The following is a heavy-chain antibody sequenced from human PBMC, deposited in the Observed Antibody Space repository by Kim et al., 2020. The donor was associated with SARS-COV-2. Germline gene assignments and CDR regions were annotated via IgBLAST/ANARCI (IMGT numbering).Heavy chain of an antibody. D-gene: IGHD3-10*01. CDR3: AKITPRGYYGMDV. Sequence: GGSLRLSCAASGFTFDDYTMHWVRQAPGKGLEWVSLISWDGGSTYYADSVKGRFTISRDNSKNSLYLQMNSLRTEDTALYYCAKITPRGYYGMDVWGQGTTVTVSS. J-gene: IGHJ6*02. CDR2: ISWDGGST. V-gene: IGHV3-43*01. CDR1: GFTFDDYT.